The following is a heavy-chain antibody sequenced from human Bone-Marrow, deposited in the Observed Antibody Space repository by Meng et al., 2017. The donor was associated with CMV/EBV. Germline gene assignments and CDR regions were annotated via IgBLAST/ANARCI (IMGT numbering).Heavy chain of an antibody. Sequence: GGSLRLSCAASGFTFSSYYMTWVRLTPGKRLEWVSLIYSGGTTYYADSVKGRFTISRDNSKNTLYLQMNSLRAEDTAVYYCARGSVQLWLVRRQEEGERWGQVPLFSLSS. J-gene: IGHJ4*01. V-gene: IGHV3-66*02. CDR2: IYSGGTT. D-gene: IGHD5-18*01. CDR1: GFTFSSYY. CDR3: ARGSVQLWLVRRQEEGER.